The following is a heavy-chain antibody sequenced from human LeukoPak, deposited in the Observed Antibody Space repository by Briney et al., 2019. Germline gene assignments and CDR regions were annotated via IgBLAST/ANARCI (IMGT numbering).Heavy chain of an antibody. CDR2: ITDDATT. CDR1: GFTFSSAW. D-gene: IGHD1-26*01. CDR3: VRDRVGPDY. V-gene: IGHV3-74*03. J-gene: IGHJ4*02. Sequence: GGSLRLSCAASGFTFSSAWMHWVRHAPGTGLVWVSRITDDATTTYADAVRGRFTISRDNAKNILYLQMNSLRAEDTAVYYCVRDRVGPDYWGQGTLVTVSS.